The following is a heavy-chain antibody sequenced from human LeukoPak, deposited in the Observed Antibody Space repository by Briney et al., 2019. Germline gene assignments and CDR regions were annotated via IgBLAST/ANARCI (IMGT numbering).Heavy chain of an antibody. V-gene: IGHV4-34*01. J-gene: IGHJ4*02. D-gene: IGHD1-1*01. CDR3: ARVGHWNDRIDY. CDR1: GGSFSGYY. CDR2: INHSGST. Sequence: SETLSLTCAVYGGSFSGYYWSWIRQPPGKGLEWIGEINHSGSTNYNPSLKSRVTISVDTSKNQFSLKLSSVTAADTAVYYCARVGHWNDRIDYWGQGTLVTVSS.